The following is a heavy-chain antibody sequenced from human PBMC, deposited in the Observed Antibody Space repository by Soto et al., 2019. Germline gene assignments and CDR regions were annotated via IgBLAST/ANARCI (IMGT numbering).Heavy chain of an antibody. CDR1: GYTFTSYG. CDR3: AASQPFDY. D-gene: IGHD6-13*01. V-gene: IGHV1-18*01. CDR2: INTYDGNT. J-gene: IGHJ4*02. Sequence: QVQLVQSGAEVKKPGASVKVSCKASGYTFTSYGINWVRQAPGQGLEWMGWINTYDGNTNHAQKFQGRVTMTTDTSTSTAYMELRSLSSDDPAVYYCAASQPFDYWGQGTLVTVSS.